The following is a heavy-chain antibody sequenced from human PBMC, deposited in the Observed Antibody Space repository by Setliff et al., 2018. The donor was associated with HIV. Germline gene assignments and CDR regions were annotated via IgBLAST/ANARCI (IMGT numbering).Heavy chain of an antibody. Sequence: ASVKVSCKASGYIFTCYYIHWVRQAPGQGLEWMGRINPDTGDTNYAQKFQGRVTLTRDTSISTAHMELSRLRSADTAVYYCARGSGVPGYYYYYYMDVWGKGTTVTVSS. CDR1: GYIFTCYY. CDR3: ARGSGVPGYYYYYYMDV. D-gene: IGHD3-3*01. CDR2: INPDTGDT. V-gene: IGHV1-2*06. J-gene: IGHJ6*03.